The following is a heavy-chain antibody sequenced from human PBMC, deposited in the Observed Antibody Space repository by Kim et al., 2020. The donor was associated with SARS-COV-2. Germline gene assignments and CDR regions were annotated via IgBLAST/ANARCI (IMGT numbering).Heavy chain of an antibody. V-gene: IGHV4-39*01. D-gene: IGHD5-12*01. CDR2: VFYSGTT. Sequence: SETLSLTCSVSGYSISSSSHYWDWVRQPPGKGLEWIGSVFYSGTTYYNPSLGSRVSISGDMSKNQFSLNLNSVTAADTAVYYCARRVRSTTDGIAHYWLDPWGQGTLVTVSS. CDR3: ARRVRSTTDGIAHYWLDP. J-gene: IGHJ5*02. CDR1: GYSISSSSHY.